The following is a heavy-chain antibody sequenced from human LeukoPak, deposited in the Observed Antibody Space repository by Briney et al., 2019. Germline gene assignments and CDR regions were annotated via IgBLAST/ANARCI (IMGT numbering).Heavy chain of an antibody. CDR3: VRGRGAYYFDY. CDR1: GDIVSSNSAV. V-gene: IGHV6-1*01. Sequence: SQTLSLTCAISGDIVSSNSAVWNRVRQSPSRGLVWLGWSYYRSKWYNDYAVSVKSRMSNNPDTSKNQFSLQLNSVTPEDTSVYYCVRGRGAYYFDYWGQGTRVTVSS. D-gene: IGHD3-16*01. J-gene: IGHJ4*02. CDR2: SYYRSKWYN.